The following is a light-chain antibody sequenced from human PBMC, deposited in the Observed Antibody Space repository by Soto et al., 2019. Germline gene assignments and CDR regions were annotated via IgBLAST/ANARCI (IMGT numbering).Light chain of an antibody. CDR2: KSS. V-gene: IGKV1-5*03. Sequence: DIGITHSPSTLAASEGDRVTISCRASQSVSIWLAWYQQKPGRAPKLLIYKSSILESGVPSRFSGSGSGTEFTLTISSLQPDDFATYYCQQFNTSPWTFGQGTKV. CDR3: QQFNTSPWT. J-gene: IGKJ1*01. CDR1: QSVSIW.